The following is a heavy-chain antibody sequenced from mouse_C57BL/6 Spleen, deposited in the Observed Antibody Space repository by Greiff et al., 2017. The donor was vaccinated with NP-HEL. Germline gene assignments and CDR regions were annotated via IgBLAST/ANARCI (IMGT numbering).Heavy chain of an antibody. CDR1: GFNIKDDY. CDR3: TTNYYGSRGEYYFDY. V-gene: IGHV14-4*01. CDR2: IDPENGDT. J-gene: IGHJ2*01. Sequence: EVQLQQSGAELVRPGASVKLSCTASGFNIKDDYMHWVKQRPEQGLEWIGWIDPENGDTEYASKFQGKATITADTSSNTAYLQLSSLTSEDTAVYDCTTNYYGSRGEYYFDYWGQGTTLTVSS. D-gene: IGHD1-1*01.